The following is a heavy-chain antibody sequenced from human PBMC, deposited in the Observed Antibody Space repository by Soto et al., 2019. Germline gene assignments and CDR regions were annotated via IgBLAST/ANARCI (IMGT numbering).Heavy chain of an antibody. D-gene: IGHD3-3*01. CDR2: ISSSSSTI. Sequence: GGSLRLSCAASGFTFSSYSMNWVRQAPGKGLEWVSYISSSSSTIYYADSVKGRFTISRDNAKNSLYLQMNSLRAEDTAVYYCASYYDFWSGYYGHYLDDAFDIWGQGTMVT. CDR1: GFTFSSYS. V-gene: IGHV3-48*01. J-gene: IGHJ3*02. CDR3: ASYYDFWSGYYGHYLDDAFDI.